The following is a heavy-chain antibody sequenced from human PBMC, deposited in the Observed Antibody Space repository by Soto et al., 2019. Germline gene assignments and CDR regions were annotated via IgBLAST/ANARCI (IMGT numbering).Heavy chain of an antibody. D-gene: IGHD3-16*02. CDR1: GGTFSSYA. Sequence: ASVKVSCKASGGTFSSYAISWVRQAPGQGLEWMGGIIPIFGTANYAQKFQGRVTITADESTSTAYMELSSLRSEDTAVYYCASYVWGSYRPRYFDYWGQGTLVTVSS. CDR3: ASYVWGSYRPRYFDY. CDR2: IIPIFGTA. V-gene: IGHV1-69*13. J-gene: IGHJ4*02.